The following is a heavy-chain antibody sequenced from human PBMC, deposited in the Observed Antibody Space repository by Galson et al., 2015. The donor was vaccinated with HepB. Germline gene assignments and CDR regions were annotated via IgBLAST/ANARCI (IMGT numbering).Heavy chain of an antibody. J-gene: IGHJ4*02. CDR2: MSYDGSNK. V-gene: IGHV3-30-3*01. Sequence: SLRLSCAASGFTFSSYAMHWVRQAPGKGLEWVAVMSYDGSNKYYADSVKGRFTISRDNSKNTLYLQMNSLRAEDTAVYYRARQREYSYAYFDYWGQGTLVTVSS. D-gene: IGHD5-18*01. CDR1: GFTFSSYA. CDR3: ARQREYSYAYFDY.